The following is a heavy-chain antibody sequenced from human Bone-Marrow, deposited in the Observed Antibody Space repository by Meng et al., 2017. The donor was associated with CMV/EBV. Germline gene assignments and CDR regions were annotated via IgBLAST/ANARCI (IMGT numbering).Heavy chain of an antibody. D-gene: IGHD1-26*01. CDR1: GSNFHRYG. CDR3: ARGVGATSDY. CDR2: IIAYKGNT. Sequence: YRKAAGSNFHRYGISCVRQAPGKGPEWMGGIIAYKGNTNYAQKLQGRVTMTTDTSTSTAYMALRRLRSDDTAVYSCARGVGATSDYWGQGTLVTVSS. J-gene: IGHJ4*02. V-gene: IGHV1-18*04.